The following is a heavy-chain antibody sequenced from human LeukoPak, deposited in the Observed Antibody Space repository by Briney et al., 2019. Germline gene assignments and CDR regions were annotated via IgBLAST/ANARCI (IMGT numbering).Heavy chain of an antibody. CDR1: GFTFSSYE. V-gene: IGHV3-48*03. D-gene: IGHD3-3*01. CDR3: ARGRPLTIFGVVTGMDV. CDR2: ISSSGSTI. J-gene: IGHJ6*02. Sequence: GGALRLSCAASGFTFSSYEMNWVRQAPGKGLEWVSYISSSGSTIYYADSVKGRFTISRDNAKNSLYLQMNSLRAEDTAVYYCARGRPLTIFGVVTGMDVWGQGTTVTVSS.